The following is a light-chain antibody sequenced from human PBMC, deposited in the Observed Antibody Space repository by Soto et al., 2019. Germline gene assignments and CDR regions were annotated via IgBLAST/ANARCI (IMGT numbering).Light chain of an antibody. CDR1: QSVSNY. CDR2: DAS. V-gene: IGKV3-11*01. J-gene: IGKJ1*01. CDR3: QQYGSSGT. Sequence: EIVLTQSPATLSLSPGERVTLSCRASQSVSNYLAWYQQKPGQSPRLLIYDASNRVTGIPARFSGSGSGTDFTLTISRLEPEDFAVYYCQQYGSSGTFGQGTKVDIK.